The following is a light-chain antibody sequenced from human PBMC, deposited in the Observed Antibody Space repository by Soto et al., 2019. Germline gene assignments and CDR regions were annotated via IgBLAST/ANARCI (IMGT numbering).Light chain of an antibody. Sequence: QSALTHPASVSGAPGQWITISCTGTSRDVGGYNYVSWYQQHPGKAPKLMIYDVSNRPSGVSNRFSGSKSGNTASPTISGLQAEDEADYYCSSYTSSSTPFVFGTGTNVTVL. J-gene: IGLJ1*01. CDR1: SRDVGGYNY. CDR3: SSYTSSSTPFV. CDR2: DVS. V-gene: IGLV2-14*01.